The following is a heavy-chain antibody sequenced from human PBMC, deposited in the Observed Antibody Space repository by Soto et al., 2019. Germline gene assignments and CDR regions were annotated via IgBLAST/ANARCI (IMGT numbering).Heavy chain of an antibody. J-gene: IGHJ2*01. CDR1: EFTLTPYA. V-gene: IGHV3-30*09. D-gene: IGHD1-26*01. Sequence: QLQLVESGGGVVQRGRSLRLSCAASEFTLTPYAMHWVRQTPGKGLEWVTLISYDGSSKYYADSVRGRFAISRDNSKNTLYLQMNSLTAEDTAVYYCARDWDPGGGSYFWHFDLWGRGTLVTVSS. CDR2: ISYDGSSK. CDR3: ARDWDPGGGSYFWHFDL.